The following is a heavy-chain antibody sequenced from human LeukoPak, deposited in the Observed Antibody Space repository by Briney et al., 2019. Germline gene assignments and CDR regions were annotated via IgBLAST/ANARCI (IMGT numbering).Heavy chain of an antibody. CDR2: IGTAGDT. V-gene: IGHV3-13*01. J-gene: IGHJ6*03. CDR1: GFTFSSYD. CDR3: ARDPYSGNYGNYYYYYMDV. Sequence: PGGSLRLSCAASGFTFSSYDMHWVRQATGKGLEWVSAIGTAGDTYYPGSVKGRFTISRENAKNSLYLQMNSLRAGDTAVYYCARDPYSGNYGNYYYYYMDVWGKGTTVTISS. D-gene: IGHD1-26*01.